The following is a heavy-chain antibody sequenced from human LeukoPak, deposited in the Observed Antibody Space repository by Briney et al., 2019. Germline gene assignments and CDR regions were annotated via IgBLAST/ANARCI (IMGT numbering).Heavy chain of an antibody. Sequence: GGFLRLSCAASGFTFSSYAMSWVRQAPGKGLEWVSAISGSGGSTYYADSVKGRFTISRDNSKNTLYLQMNSLRAEDTAVYYCAKGPDYGDYGSFDYWGQGTLVTVSS. D-gene: IGHD4-17*01. CDR1: GFTFSSYA. CDR3: AKGPDYGDYGSFDY. V-gene: IGHV3-23*01. CDR2: ISGSGGST. J-gene: IGHJ4*02.